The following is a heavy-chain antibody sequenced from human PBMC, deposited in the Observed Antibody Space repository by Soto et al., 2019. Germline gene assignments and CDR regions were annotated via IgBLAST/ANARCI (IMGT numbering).Heavy chain of an antibody. J-gene: IGHJ4*02. CDR1: GGSISSNYW. Sequence: QVQLQESGPGLVKPSGTLSLTCGVSGGSISSNYWWSWVRQAPGGGLEWIGETHPSGSTNYNPSLKSRVTISVEKSQNQFSLKLSSVTAADTAVYYCARHIAVRGTRGLDCWGQGTLVTVSS. CDR3: ARHIAVRGTRGLDC. V-gene: IGHV4-4*02. CDR2: THPSGST. D-gene: IGHD6-6*01.